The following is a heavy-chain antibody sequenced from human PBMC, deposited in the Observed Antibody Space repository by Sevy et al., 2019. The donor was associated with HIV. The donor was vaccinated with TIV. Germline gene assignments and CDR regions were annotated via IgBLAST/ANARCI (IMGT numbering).Heavy chain of an antibody. CDR1: GFTFSSYA. CDR3: AKDSILVAGHFDY. J-gene: IGHJ4*02. V-gene: IGHV3-23*01. CDR2: FTGSGTNT. D-gene: IGHD6-19*01. Sequence: GGSLTLSCAASGFTFSSYAMSWVRHAPGKGLEWVSSFTGSGTNTFYADSVKGRFTISRDNSKNTLYLQMNSLRAEDTAVYYCAKDSILVAGHFDYWGQGTLVTVSS.